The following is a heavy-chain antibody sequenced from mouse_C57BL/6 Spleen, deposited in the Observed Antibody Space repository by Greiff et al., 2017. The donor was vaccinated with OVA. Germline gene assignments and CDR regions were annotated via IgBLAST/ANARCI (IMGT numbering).Heavy chain of an antibody. CDR3: ARADWLLRMDY. CDR1: GYSITSGYY. Sequence: ESGPGLVKPSQSLSLTCSVTGYSITSGYYWNWIRQFPGNKLEWMGYISYDGSNNYNPSLKNRISITRDTSKNQFFLKLNSVTTEDTATYYCARADWLLRMDYWGQGTSVTVSS. J-gene: IGHJ4*01. D-gene: IGHD2-3*01. CDR2: ISYDGSN. V-gene: IGHV3-6*01.